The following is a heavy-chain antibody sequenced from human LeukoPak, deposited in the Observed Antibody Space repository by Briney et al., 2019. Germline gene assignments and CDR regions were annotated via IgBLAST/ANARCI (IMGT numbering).Heavy chain of an antibody. CDR3: ASQSSIFGVVMTFDY. J-gene: IGHJ4*02. CDR1: GGSISSSNW. Sequence: SETLSLTCTVSGGSISSSNWWSWVRQPPGKGLEWIGEIYHSGSTNYNPSLKSRVTISVDKSKNQFSLKLSSVTAADTAVYYCASQSSIFGVVMTFDYWGQGTLVTVSS. V-gene: IGHV4-4*02. CDR2: IYHSGST. D-gene: IGHD3-3*01.